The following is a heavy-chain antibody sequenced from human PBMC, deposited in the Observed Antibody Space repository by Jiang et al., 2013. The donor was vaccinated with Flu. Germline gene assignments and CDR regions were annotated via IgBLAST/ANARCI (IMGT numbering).Heavy chain of an antibody. CDR1: GFTFSSYE. CDR2: MSSSGSTV. D-gene: IGHD3-3*01. Sequence: VQLVESGGGLVQPGGSLRLSCAASGFTFSSYEMNWVRQAPGKGLEWVSYMSSSGSTVYYADSVKGRFTMSRDNAKNSLHLQMNSLRAEDTSVYYCARGSITISGVPFDYWGQGTLVTGLL. V-gene: IGHV3-48*03. J-gene: IGHJ4*02. CDR3: ARGSITISGVPFDY.